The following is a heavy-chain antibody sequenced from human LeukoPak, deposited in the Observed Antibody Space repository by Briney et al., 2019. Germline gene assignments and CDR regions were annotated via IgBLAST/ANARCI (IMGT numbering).Heavy chain of an antibody. CDR2: IYSGGST. CDR3: AKGIAAADKVLAFDI. J-gene: IGHJ3*02. Sequence: GGSLRLSCAASGFTVSSNYMSWVRQAPGKGLEWVSVIYSGGSTYYADSVKGRFTISRDNSKNTLYLQMNSLRAEDTAVYYCAKGIAAADKVLAFDIWGQGTMVTVSS. D-gene: IGHD6-13*01. V-gene: IGHV3-53*05. CDR1: GFTVSSNY.